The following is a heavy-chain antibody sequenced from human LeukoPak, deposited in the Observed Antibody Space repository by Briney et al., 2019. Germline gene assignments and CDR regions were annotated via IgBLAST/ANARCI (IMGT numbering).Heavy chain of an antibody. CDR3: AKAISYSGSYSDLRY. Sequence: GRSLRLSCAASGFTLDDYAIHWVRQAPGKGLEWVSGISWNSGTIGYADSVKGRFTIPRDNAKNTLYLQMNSLRAEDTAVYYCAKAISYSGSYSDLRYWGQGTLVTVSS. D-gene: IGHD1-26*01. J-gene: IGHJ4*02. CDR2: ISWNSGTI. V-gene: IGHV3-9*01. CDR1: GFTLDDYA.